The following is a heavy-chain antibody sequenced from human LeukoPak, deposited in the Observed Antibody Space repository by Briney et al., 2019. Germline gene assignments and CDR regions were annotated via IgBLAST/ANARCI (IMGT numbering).Heavy chain of an antibody. V-gene: IGHV4-4*02. Sequence: PSETLSLTCAVSGGSISSSNWWSWVRQPPGKGLEWIGEIYHSGSTNYNPSLKSRVTISVDKSKNQFSLKLSSVTAADTAVYYCARVGDPVAASWDLDYWGQGTLVTVSS. CDR1: GGSISSSNW. D-gene: IGHD2-21*02. CDR2: IYHSGST. J-gene: IGHJ4*02. CDR3: ARVGDPVAASWDLDY.